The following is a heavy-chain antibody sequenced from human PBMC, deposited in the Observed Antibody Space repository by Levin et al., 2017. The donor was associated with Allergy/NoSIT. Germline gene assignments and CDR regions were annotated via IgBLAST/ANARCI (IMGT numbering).Heavy chain of an antibody. CDR1: GYTFTSYA. Sequence: GESLKISCKASGYTFTSYAMHWVRQAPGQRLEWMGWINAGNGNTKYSQKFQGRVTITRDTSASTAYMELSSLRSEDTAVYYCARDILASHYYYYMDVWGKGTTVTVSS. CDR3: ARDILASHYYYYMDV. D-gene: IGHD3-9*01. CDR2: INAGNGNT. J-gene: IGHJ6*03. V-gene: IGHV1-3*01.